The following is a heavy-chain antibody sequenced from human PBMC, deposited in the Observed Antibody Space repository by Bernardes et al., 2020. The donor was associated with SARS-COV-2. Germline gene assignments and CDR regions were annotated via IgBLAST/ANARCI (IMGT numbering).Heavy chain of an antibody. CDR1: GFPFSNYH. CDR2: FDKDGRTT. V-gene: IGHV3-74*01. J-gene: IGHJ4*02. Sequence: GGSLRLSCVASGFPFSNYHMHWFRQTPGKGLAWVSRFDKDGRTTHYAYSVKGRFTVSRDNAKNTLYLQMNSLRAEDTAVYYCVRDLDKYDFWGQGTLVTGS. CDR3: VRDLDKYDF. D-gene: IGHD3-16*01.